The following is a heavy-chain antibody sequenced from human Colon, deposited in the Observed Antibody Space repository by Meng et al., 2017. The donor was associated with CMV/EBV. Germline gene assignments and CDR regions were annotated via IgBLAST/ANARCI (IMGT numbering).Heavy chain of an antibody. CDR1: GSPFSGYF. V-gene: IGHV1-2*02. Sequence: CQASGSPFSGYFFPWVRQAPGQGLEWMGSINADSGAPKYAQAFEGRVTMTRDTSTSTVYMELSGLRSDDTAVYYCARPTHYDSSGWLYWGQGTLVTVSS. CDR2: INADSGAP. D-gene: IGHD3-22*01. J-gene: IGHJ4*02. CDR3: ARPTHYDSSGWLY.